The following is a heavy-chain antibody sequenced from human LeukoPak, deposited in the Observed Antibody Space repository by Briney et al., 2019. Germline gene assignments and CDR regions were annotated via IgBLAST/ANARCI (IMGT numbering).Heavy chain of an antibody. V-gene: IGHV4-4*02. CDR3: ASYGIVADGTYFDF. D-gene: IGHD6-13*01. Sequence: PSETLSLTCAVSDGSISSSNWWSWVRQPPGKGLEWIGEIYHSGSTNYNPSLKSRVTMSVDKSKNQFSLKLSSVTAADTAVYYCASYGIVADGTYFDFWGQGTLVTVSS. J-gene: IGHJ4*02. CDR1: DGSISSSNW. CDR2: IYHSGST.